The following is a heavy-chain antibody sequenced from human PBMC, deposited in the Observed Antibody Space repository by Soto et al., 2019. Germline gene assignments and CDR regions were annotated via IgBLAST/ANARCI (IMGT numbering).Heavy chain of an antibody. D-gene: IGHD3-3*01. CDR2: IYDSGTT. CDR3: ARRRITTFGVVITGYGLDV. J-gene: IGHJ6*02. Sequence: PSETLSLTCAVSGDSITNNNCWNWVRQPPGKGLEWIGEIYDSGTTNDNPSLKSRVTISVDKSKNQFSLKLNSLTAADTAVYYCARRRITTFGVVITGYGLDVWGQGTTVTV. V-gene: IGHV4-4*02. CDR1: GDSITNNNC.